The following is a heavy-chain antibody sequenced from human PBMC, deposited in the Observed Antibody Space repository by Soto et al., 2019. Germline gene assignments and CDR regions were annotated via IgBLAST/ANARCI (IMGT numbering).Heavy chain of an antibody. Sequence: VPLLESGGGLVQPGGSLRLSCAASGFTFSSYAMSWVRQAPGKGLEWVSVISGGGGYTYYADSVKGRFTISRDNSKNPLYLQMNSLRAEDTAVYYCANDVAATRTYDAFDIWGQGTMVTVSS. CDR3: ANDVAATRTYDAFDI. V-gene: IGHV3-23*01. D-gene: IGHD1-1*01. CDR2: ISGGGGYT. CDR1: GFTFSSYA. J-gene: IGHJ3*02.